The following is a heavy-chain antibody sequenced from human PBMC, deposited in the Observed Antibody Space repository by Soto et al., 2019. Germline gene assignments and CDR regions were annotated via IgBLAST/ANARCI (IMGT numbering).Heavy chain of an antibody. V-gene: IGHV5-51*01. CDR1: GYSFTSYW. Sequence: GESLKISCKGSGYSFTSYWIGWVRQMPGKGLERMGIIYPGDSDTRYSPYFQGQVTISADKSISTAYLQWSSLKASDTAMYYCARTFVIVVPAATLGGGDAFDIWGQGTMVTVSS. CDR2: IYPGDSDT. D-gene: IGHD2-2*01. CDR3: ARTFVIVVPAATLGGGDAFDI. J-gene: IGHJ3*02.